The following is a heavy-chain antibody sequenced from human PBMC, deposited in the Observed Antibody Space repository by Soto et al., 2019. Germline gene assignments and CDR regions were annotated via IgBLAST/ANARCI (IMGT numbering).Heavy chain of an antibody. D-gene: IGHD1-1*01. V-gene: IGHV3-74*01. Sequence: EVQLVESGGGLVQPGGSLRLSCVGTGCTFSSYWMHWVRQAPGKGLVWVSRLNGDGSSISYADSVKGRFTISRDNARNTLYLQMNSLRVEDTAVYYCARASVPGRYWGQGTLVSVSS. CDR1: GCTFSSYW. CDR3: ARASVPGRY. CDR2: LNGDGSSI. J-gene: IGHJ1*01.